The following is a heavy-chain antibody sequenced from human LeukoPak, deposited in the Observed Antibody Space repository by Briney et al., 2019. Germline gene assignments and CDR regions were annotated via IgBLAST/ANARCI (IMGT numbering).Heavy chain of an antibody. V-gene: IGHV1-2*02. CDR3: ARDFYCSGGSCYWSLDY. CDR1: GYTFTGYY. CDR2: INPNSGGT. J-gene: IGHJ4*02. Sequence: GASVKVSCKASGYTFTGYYMHWVRQAPGQGLEWMGWINPNSGGTNYAQKFQGRVTMTRDTSISTAYMELSRLRSDDTAVYYCARDFYCSGGSCYWSLDYWGQGTLVTVSS. D-gene: IGHD2-15*01.